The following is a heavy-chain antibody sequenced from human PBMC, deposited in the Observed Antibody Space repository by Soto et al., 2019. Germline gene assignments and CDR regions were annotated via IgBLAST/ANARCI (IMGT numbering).Heavy chain of an antibody. Sequence: GASVKVSCKASGYTFTSYYMHWVRQAPGQGLEWMGIINPSGGSTSYAQKFQGRVTMTRDTSTSTVYMELSSLRSEDTAVYYCARVHDYGDYGITQNFDYWGQGTLVTVSS. V-gene: IGHV1-46*03. CDR2: INPSGGST. D-gene: IGHD4-17*01. CDR1: GYTFTSYY. J-gene: IGHJ4*02. CDR3: ARVHDYGDYGITQNFDY.